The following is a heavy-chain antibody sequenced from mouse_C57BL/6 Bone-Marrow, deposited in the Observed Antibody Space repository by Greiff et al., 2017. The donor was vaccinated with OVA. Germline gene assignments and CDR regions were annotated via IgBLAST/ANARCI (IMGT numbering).Heavy chain of an antibody. Sequence: QVQLQQSGAELVRPGASVTLSCKASGYTFTDYEMHWVKQTPVHGLEWIGAIDPETGGTAYNQKFKGKAILTADKSSSTAYMELHSLTSEDSAVYYCTRCYKGGFAYWGQGTLVTVSA. J-gene: IGHJ3*01. CDR2: IDPETGGT. CDR3: TRCYKGGFAY. D-gene: IGHD1-3*01. V-gene: IGHV1-15*01. CDR1: GYTFTDYE.